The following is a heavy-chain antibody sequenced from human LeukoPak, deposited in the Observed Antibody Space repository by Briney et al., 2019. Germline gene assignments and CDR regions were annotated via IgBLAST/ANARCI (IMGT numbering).Heavy chain of an antibody. D-gene: IGHD3-22*01. CDR1: GFTFTSSA. Sequence: GASVKVSCKASGFTFTSSAMQWVRQARGQRLEWIGWIVVGSGNTNYAQKFQERVTITRDMSTSTAYMELSSLRSDDTAVYYCAADPPDSSGFTHWGQGTLVTVSS. J-gene: IGHJ4*02. V-gene: IGHV1-58*02. CDR2: IVVGSGNT. CDR3: AADPPDSSGFTH.